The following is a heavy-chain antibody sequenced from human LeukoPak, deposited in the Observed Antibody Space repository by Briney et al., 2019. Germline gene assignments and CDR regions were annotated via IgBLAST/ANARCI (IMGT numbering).Heavy chain of an antibody. J-gene: IGHJ4*02. Sequence: PSETLSLTCSVSGGSISSSYWGWIRQPPGKGLEWIGYIHYSGSTNYNPSLKSRVTISLDSSKNQFSLKLCSVTAADTAVYYCARYHSIKVTFDYWGQGTLVTVSS. D-gene: IGHD5-24*01. CDR3: ARYHSIKVTFDY. CDR1: GGSISSSY. CDR2: IHYSGST. V-gene: IGHV4-59*01.